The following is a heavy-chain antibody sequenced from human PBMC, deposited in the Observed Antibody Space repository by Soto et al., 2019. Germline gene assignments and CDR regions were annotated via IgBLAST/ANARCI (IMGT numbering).Heavy chain of an antibody. J-gene: IGHJ6*02. V-gene: IGHV1-18*04. CDR2: ISAYNGNT. CDR3: ARDXSSTSCYGGWYYYGMDV. CDR1: GYTFTSCG. D-gene: IGHD2-2*01. Sequence: ASVKVSCKASGYTFTSCGISWVRQAPGQGLEWMGWISAYNGNTNYAQKLQGRVTMTTDTSTSTAYMELRSLRSDDTAVYYCARDXSSTSCYGGWYYYGMDVWGQGTTVTVSS.